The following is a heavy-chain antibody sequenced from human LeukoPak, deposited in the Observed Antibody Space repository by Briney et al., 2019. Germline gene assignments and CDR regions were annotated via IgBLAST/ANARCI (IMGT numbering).Heavy chain of an antibody. Sequence: SQTLSLTCAISGDSVSNKNVVWNWSRQSPSRGLEWLGRTYYRSKWYNDYAASVKSRITINPDTSKNQFSLQLNSVTPEDTAVYYCTRARDAFTRKSVFDIWGQGTMVTVSS. V-gene: IGHV6-1*01. CDR2: TYYRSKWYN. CDR1: GDSVSNKNVV. CDR3: TRARDAFTRKSVFDI. J-gene: IGHJ3*02. D-gene: IGHD3-16*01.